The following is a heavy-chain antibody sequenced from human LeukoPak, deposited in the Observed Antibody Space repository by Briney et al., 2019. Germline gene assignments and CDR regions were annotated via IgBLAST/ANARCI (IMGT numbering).Heavy chain of an antibody. Sequence: GGSLRLSCATSGFIFSTYWMSWVRQAPGKGLEWVANIKQDGSEKYYVDSVKGRFTISRHNAKNSLNLQTNSLRAEDTAVYYFXXXDSDGSGDPLDYWGQGTLVTVSS. V-gene: IGHV3-7*01. CDR1: GFIFSTYW. CDR3: XXXDSDGSGDPLDY. J-gene: IGHJ4*02. D-gene: IGHD3-10*01. CDR2: IKQDGSEK.